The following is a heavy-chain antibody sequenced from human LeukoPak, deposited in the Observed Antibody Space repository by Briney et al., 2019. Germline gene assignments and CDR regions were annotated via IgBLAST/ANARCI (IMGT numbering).Heavy chain of an antibody. V-gene: IGHV3-23*01. Sequence: RGGSLRLSCAPSGFTFSNYAMSWVRQAPGKGLEWVSAISETGGTIHYADSVRGRFTISRDNSKNTLYLQMNSLRAEDTAVYYCARDGYWWLSTGFNYFDYWGQGTLVTVSS. D-gene: IGHD2-15*01. CDR3: ARDGYWWLSTGFNYFDY. CDR2: ISETGGTI. J-gene: IGHJ4*02. CDR1: GFTFSNYA.